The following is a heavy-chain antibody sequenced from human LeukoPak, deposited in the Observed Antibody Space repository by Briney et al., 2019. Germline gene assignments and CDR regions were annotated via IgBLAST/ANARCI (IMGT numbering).Heavy chain of an antibody. Sequence: ASVKVSCKASGYTFTSYAMHWVRQAPGQRLEWMGWINAGNGNTKYSQKFQGIVTITRDTSASTAYMELSSLRSEDTAVYYCASEQERVGAFDYWGQGTLVTVSS. D-gene: IGHD1-26*01. V-gene: IGHV1-3*01. CDR2: INAGNGNT. CDR1: GYTFTSYA. CDR3: ASEQERVGAFDY. J-gene: IGHJ4*02.